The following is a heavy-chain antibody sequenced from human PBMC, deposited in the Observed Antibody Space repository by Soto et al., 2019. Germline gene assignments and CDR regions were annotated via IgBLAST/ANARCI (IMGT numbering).Heavy chain of an antibody. V-gene: IGHV4-39*01. Sequence: SETLSLTWTVSNGSIVNYCWIWILQPTGKGLEWIGSVYYSGSTYYNPSLESRVTISVDKSKNQFSLKLMSLSAADTAVYYCGRLEGLATISYYFDYWGQGALVTVSS. D-gene: IGHD3-9*01. CDR2: VYYSGST. CDR1: NGSIVNYC. J-gene: IGHJ4*02. CDR3: GRLEGLATISYYFDY.